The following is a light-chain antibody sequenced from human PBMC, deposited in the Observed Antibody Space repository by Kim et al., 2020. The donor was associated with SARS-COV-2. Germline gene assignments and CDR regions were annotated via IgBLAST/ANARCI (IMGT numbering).Light chain of an antibody. V-gene: IGLV10-54*04. CDR2: RTN. Sequence: QPATITYTGDRNTVGDQGAAWLQQHQGHPPKVWSYRTNSRPSGVSERFSASRSGNIASLTISGLQSEDEADYYCSAWDYTLTAWVFGGGTKLSVL. CDR1: RNTVGDQG. J-gene: IGLJ3*02. CDR3: SAWDYTLTAWV.